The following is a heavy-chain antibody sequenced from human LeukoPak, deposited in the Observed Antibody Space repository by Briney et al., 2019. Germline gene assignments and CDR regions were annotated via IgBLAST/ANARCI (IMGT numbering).Heavy chain of an antibody. CDR3: ARDLQAYYYDSSGYL. D-gene: IGHD3-22*01. J-gene: IGHJ4*02. CDR2: INTDGSST. CDR1: GFTFNSYW. V-gene: IGHV3-74*01. Sequence: GGSVTLSCAASGFTFNSYWMHWVRQAPGKGLVWVSRINTDGSSTSHADSVKGRFTISRANAKNTMYLQMNSMRAEDTAVYYCARDLQAYYYDSSGYLWGQGTLVTVSS.